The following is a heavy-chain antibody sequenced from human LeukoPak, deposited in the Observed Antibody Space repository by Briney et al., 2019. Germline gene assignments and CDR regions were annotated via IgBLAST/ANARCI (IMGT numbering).Heavy chain of an antibody. J-gene: IGHJ5*02. CDR2: MNSDGTTT. D-gene: IGHD3-10*01. Sequence: GGSLRLSCAAYGFSSSDDCMHWVRHAPGKGLVWVSCMNSDGTTTNYADSVKGRFTISRDNAKNTLYLQMNSLRAEDTAVYYCARGRGPYGWFDPWGQGTLVTVSS. CDR3: ARGRGPYGWFDP. V-gene: IGHV3-74*01. CDR1: GFSSSDDC.